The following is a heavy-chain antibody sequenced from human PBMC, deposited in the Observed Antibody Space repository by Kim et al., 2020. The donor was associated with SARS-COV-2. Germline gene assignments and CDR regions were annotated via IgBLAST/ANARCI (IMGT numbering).Heavy chain of an antibody. D-gene: IGHD1-26*01. CDR3: ARDGTYGMDV. J-gene: IGHJ6*02. V-gene: IGHV6-1*01. Sequence: YTDYAISVKSRITINPDTSKNQFALQLNSVTPEDTAVYYCARDGTYGMDVWGQGTTVTVSS. CDR2: YT.